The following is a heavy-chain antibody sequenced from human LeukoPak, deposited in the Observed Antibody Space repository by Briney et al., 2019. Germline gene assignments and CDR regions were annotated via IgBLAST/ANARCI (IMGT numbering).Heavy chain of an antibody. CDR2: IYYNGNT. D-gene: IGHD1-26*01. CDR1: DGSINSYY. CDR3: ARGRSNYYGMDV. Sequence: SETLPLTCSVSDGSINSYYWNWIRRPPGKGLEWIGYIYYNGNTNYSPSLRSRVTMSVDTSKNLFSLKVSSVTAADTAVYYCARGRSNYYGMDVWGQGTTVTVSS. V-gene: IGHV4-59*01. J-gene: IGHJ6*02.